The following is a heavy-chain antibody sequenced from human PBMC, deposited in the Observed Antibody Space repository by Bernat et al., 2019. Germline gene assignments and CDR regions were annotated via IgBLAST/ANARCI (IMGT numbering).Heavy chain of an antibody. J-gene: IGHJ6*02. CDR2: IWYDGSNK. CDR3: ARARVAGVGYYYGMDV. V-gene: IGHV3-33*01. CDR1: GFTFSSYG. D-gene: IGHD6-19*01. Sequence: QVQLVESGGGVVQPGRSLRLSCAASGFTFSSYGMHWVRQAPGKGLEWVAVIWYDGSNKYYADSVKGRFTISRDNSKNTLYLQMNSLRAEDTAVYYCARARVAGVGYYYGMDVWGQGTLVTVSS.